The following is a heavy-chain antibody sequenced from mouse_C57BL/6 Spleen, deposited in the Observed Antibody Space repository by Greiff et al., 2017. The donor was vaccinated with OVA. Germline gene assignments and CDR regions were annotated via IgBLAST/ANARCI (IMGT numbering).Heavy chain of an antibody. D-gene: IGHD2-1*01. J-gene: IGHJ3*01. CDR2: IDPSDSYT. CDR1: GYTFTSYW. CDR3: ARGGNYWFAY. Sequence: QVQLQQSGAELVKPGASVKLSCKASGYTFTSYWMQWVKQRPGQGLEWIGEIDPSDSYTNYNQNFKGKATLTVDTSSSTAYMQLSSLTSEDSAVYYCARGGNYWFAYWGQGTLVTVSA. V-gene: IGHV1-50*01.